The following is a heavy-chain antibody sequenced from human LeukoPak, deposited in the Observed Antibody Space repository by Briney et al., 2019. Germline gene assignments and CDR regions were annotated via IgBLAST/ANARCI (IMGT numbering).Heavy chain of an antibody. D-gene: IGHD2-21*01. CDR1: GGSISSYY. V-gene: IGHV4-4*07. J-gene: IGHJ4*02. CDR2: IYTSGST. Sequence: PSETLSLTCTVSGGSISSYYWSWTRQPAGKGLEWIGRIYTSGSTNYNPSLKSRVTMSVDTSKNQFSLKLSSVTAADTAVYYCAAGYSVPRHDYYFDYWGQGTLVTVSS. CDR3: AAGYSVPRHDYYFDY.